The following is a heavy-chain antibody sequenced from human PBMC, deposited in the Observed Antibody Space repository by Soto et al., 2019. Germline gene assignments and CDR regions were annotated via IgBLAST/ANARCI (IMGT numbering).Heavy chain of an antibody. J-gene: IGHJ4*01. CDR1: GGSVSSGSYY. D-gene: IGHD3-10*01. V-gene: IGHV4-61*01. CDR3: ARVRYYYGSGRPFDY. CDR2: IYYSGST. Sequence: QVQLQESGPGLVKPSETLSLTCTVSGGSVSSGSYYWSWIRQPPGKGLEWIGYIYYSGSTNYNPSLTSRVTISVDTSKNQFSLKLSSVTAEDTAVYYCARVRYYYGSGRPFDYWGQEPWSPSPQ.